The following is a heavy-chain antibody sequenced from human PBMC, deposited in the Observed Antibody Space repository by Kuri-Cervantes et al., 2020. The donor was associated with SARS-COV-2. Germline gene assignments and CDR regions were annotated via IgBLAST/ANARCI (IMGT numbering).Heavy chain of an antibody. Sequence: SQTLSLTCAVSGYSIRNGYYWGCIRQPPGKGLEWIGTIYHSGDTFYNPSLKSRATISVDTPRNQFSLRLTSVTAADTATYYCATTYCGGDCSFDYWGQGTLVTVSS. J-gene: IGHJ4*02. D-gene: IGHD2-21*01. CDR3: ATTYCGGDCSFDY. CDR1: GYSIRNGYY. V-gene: IGHV4-38-2*01. CDR2: IYHSGDT.